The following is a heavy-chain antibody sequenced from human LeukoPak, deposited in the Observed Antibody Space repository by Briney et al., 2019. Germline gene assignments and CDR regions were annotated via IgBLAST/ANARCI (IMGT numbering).Heavy chain of an antibody. D-gene: IGHD3-22*01. CDR2: ISSSGSTI. Sequence: PGGSLRLSCAASGFTFSSYEMNWVRQAPGKGLEWVSYISSSGSTIYYADSVKGRFTISRDNAKNSLYLQMNSLRAEDTAVYYCARDFLGMVITRGFDYLGQGTLVTVSS. CDR1: GFTFSSYE. J-gene: IGHJ4*02. CDR3: ARDFLGMVITRGFDY. V-gene: IGHV3-48*03.